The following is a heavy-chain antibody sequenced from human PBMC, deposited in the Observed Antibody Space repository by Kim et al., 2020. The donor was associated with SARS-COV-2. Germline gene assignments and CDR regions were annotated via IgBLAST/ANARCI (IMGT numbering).Heavy chain of an antibody. Sequence: ARKLQSRVTMTTDTSTSAAYMELRSLRSDDTAVYYFARDRGVGATAFDIWGQGTMVTVSS. D-gene: IGHD1-26*01. J-gene: IGHJ3*02. CDR3: ARDRGVGATAFDI. V-gene: IGHV1-18*01.